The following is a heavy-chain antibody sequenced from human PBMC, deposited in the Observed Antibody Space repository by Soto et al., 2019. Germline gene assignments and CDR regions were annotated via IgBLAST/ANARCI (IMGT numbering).Heavy chain of an antibody. CDR2: ISGSGGST. Sequence: EVQLLESGGGLVQPGGSLRLSCAASGFTFSSYAMSWVRQAPGKGLEWVSAISGSGGSTYYADSVKGRFTISRDNSKNTLYRQMNSLRAEDTAVYYCAKDLAPFYSSSSGGWCDPWGQGTLVTVSS. V-gene: IGHV3-23*01. CDR3: AKDLAPFYSSSSGGWCDP. D-gene: IGHD6-6*01. J-gene: IGHJ5*02. CDR1: GFTFSSYA.